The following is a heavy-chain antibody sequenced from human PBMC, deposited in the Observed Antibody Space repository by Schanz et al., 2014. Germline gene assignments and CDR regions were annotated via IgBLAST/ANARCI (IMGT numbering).Heavy chain of an antibody. J-gene: IGHJ6*01. CDR1: GFSFSTYG. D-gene: IGHD1-1*01. CDR2: IVGGGGRT. V-gene: IGHV3-23*04. CDR3: VKYPDKYNWSDVEGMDV. Sequence: EVRLVESGGGLVKPGGSLRLSCAASGFSFSTYGMTWVRQAPGKGLEWVSSIVGGGGRTYYADPVKGRFTISRDNSKNTLYLQMKSLRVEDTAVYYCVKYPDKYNWSDVEGMDVWGPGTTVTVSS.